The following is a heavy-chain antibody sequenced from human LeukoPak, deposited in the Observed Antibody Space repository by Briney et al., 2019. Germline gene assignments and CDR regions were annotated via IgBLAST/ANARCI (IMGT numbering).Heavy chain of an antibody. J-gene: IGHJ5*02. CDR2: INHSGST. Sequence: SETLSLTCAVYGGSFSGYYWSWIRQPPGKGLEWIGEINHSGSTNYNPSLKSRVTISVDTSKNQFSLKLSSVTAADTAVYYCARYEIDPWGQGTLVTVSS. CDR3: ARYEIDP. V-gene: IGHV4-34*01. CDR1: GGSFSGYY. D-gene: IGHD3-3*01.